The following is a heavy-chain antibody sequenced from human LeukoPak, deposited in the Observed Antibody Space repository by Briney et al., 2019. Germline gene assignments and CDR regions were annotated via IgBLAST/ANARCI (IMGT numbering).Heavy chain of an antibody. CDR3: ARDQGLVNDAFDV. CDR2: ITISSTTI. J-gene: IGHJ3*01. CDR1: GVNFSDYS. D-gene: IGHD3-16*01. Sequence: GGSLRLSCAASGVNFSDYSMNWVRQSPGKGLEWVSYITISSTTIYYADSVKGRFTISRDNARNSLHLEMNSLRDEDTAIYYCARDQGLVNDAFDVWGQGTLVTVSS. V-gene: IGHV3-48*02.